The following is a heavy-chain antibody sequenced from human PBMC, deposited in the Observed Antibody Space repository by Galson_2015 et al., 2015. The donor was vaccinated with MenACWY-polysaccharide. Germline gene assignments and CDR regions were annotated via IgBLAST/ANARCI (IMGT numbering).Heavy chain of an antibody. CDR3: ARFPKTVTARPLYGLDV. V-gene: IGHV3-11*01. Sequence: SLRLSCAASGFTFTDYYMSWLRQAPGKGLEWVSYISHSGETAYLADSVKGRSTISRDNAKNSLSLQLSSLRAEDTAVYFCARFPKTVTARPLYGLDVWGQGTTVIVSS. J-gene: IGHJ6*02. D-gene: IGHD6-6*01. CDR2: ISHSGETA. CDR1: GFTFTDYY.